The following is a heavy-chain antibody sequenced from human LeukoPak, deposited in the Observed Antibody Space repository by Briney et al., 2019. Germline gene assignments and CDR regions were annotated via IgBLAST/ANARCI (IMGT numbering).Heavy chain of an antibody. D-gene: IGHD3-10*01. CDR1: GGSISTSNYY. CDR3: ARESNYYGSGTGWFDP. CDR2: IFYSGST. Sequence: SETLSLTCTVSGGSISTSNYYWGWIRQPPGKGLEWIGNIFYSGSTYYSPSLKSRVTISVDTSKNQFSLKLSSVTAADTALYYCARESNYYGSGTGWFDPWGQGTLVTVSS. V-gene: IGHV4-39*07. J-gene: IGHJ5*02.